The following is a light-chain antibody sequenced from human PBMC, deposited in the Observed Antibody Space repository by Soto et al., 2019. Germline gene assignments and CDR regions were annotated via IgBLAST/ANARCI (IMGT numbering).Light chain of an antibody. V-gene: IGKV3-20*01. CDR2: GAS. CDR1: QSINSF. Sequence: EIVLTQSPGTLSLSPGEGATLSCRASQSINSFLAWYQQRRGQAPRLLIHGASNRATGIPDRFSGSGSGTDFTLTISRLEPEDFAVYYCQQYGSSPRRTFGQGTKVDIK. CDR3: QQYGSSPRRT. J-gene: IGKJ1*01.